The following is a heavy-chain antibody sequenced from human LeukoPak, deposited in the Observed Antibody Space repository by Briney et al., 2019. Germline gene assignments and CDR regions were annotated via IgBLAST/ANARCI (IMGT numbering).Heavy chain of an antibody. V-gene: IGHV4-61*02. Sequence: SETLSLTCTVSGGSISSGSYYWSWIRQPAGKGLEWIGRIYTSGSTNYNPSLKSRVTISVDTSKNQFSLKLSSVTAADTAVYYCARDLGAYYDILTAYSSHLDAFDIWGQGTMVTVSS. J-gene: IGHJ3*02. CDR2: IYTSGST. D-gene: IGHD3-9*01. CDR1: GGSISSGSYY. CDR3: ARDLGAYYDILTAYSSHLDAFDI.